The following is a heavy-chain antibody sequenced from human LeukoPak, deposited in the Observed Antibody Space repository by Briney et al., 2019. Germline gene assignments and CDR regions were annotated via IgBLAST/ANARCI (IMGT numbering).Heavy chain of an antibody. CDR3: AREGFGELSHFDY. CDR1: GGSISSGDYY. CDR2: IYYSGST. J-gene: IGHJ4*02. D-gene: IGHD3-10*01. Sequence: SETLSLTCTVSGGSISSGDYYWSWIRQPPGKGLEWIWLIYYSGSTYYNPSLKSRLSISVDTSKNQFSLKLSSVTAADTAVYYCAREGFGELSHFDYWGQGTLVTVSS. V-gene: IGHV4-30-4*01.